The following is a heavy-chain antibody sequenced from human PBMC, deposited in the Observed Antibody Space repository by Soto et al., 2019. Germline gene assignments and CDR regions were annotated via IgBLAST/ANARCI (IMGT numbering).Heavy chain of an antibody. CDR3: AGGGRDGYNQYDY. Sequence: PSETLSLTCTVSGGSISSSSYYWGWIRQPPGKGLEWIGSIYYSGSTYYNPSLKSRVTISVDTSKNQFSLKLSSVTAADTAVYYCAGGGRDGYNQYDYWGQGTLVTVSS. J-gene: IGHJ4*02. CDR2: IYYSGST. D-gene: IGHD5-12*01. V-gene: IGHV4-39*01. CDR1: GGSISSSSYY.